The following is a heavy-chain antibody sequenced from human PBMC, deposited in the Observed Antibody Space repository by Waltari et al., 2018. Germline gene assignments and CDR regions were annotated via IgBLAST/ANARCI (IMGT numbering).Heavy chain of an antibody. CDR2: IYYSGST. D-gene: IGHD3-16*01. CDR3: ARSFIGDIDY. CDR1: GGSISSYY. Sequence: QVQLQESGPGLVKPSETLSLTCTVSGGSISSYYWSWIRQPPGKGLEWIWYIYYSGSTNHNPSLKSRVTISVDTSKNQFSLKLSSVTAADTAVYYCARSFIGDIDYWGQGTLVTVSS. V-gene: IGHV4-59*01. J-gene: IGHJ4*02.